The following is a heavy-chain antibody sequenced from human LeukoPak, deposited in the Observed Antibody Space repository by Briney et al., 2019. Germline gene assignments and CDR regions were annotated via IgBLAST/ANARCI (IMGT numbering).Heavy chain of an antibody. Sequence: GGSLRLSCAASGFTFSSYAMSWVRQAPGKGLEWVSAISGSGGSTYYADSMKGRFTISRDNSKNTLYLQMNSLRAEDTAVYYCAKVKDYYDSSGYYYYFDHWGQGTLVTVSS. CDR1: GFTFSSYA. CDR3: AKVKDYYDSSGYYYYFDH. CDR2: ISGSGGST. D-gene: IGHD3-22*01. V-gene: IGHV3-23*01. J-gene: IGHJ4*02.